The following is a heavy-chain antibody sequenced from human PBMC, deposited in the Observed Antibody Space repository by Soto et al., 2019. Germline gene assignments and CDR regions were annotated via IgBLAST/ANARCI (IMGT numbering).Heavy chain of an antibody. CDR3: ARDERGTCTSTSCYYFDY. CDR1: GYTFTAYG. CDR2: VSTNNADT. Sequence: GASVKVSCKTSGYTFTAYGLAWLRQAPGQRPEWMGWVSTNNADTNYAQKLQGRVTLTTDTSTGTAYMELRSLRSDDTAVYYCARDERGTCTSTSCYYFDYWGQGTLVTVSS. V-gene: IGHV1-18*01. J-gene: IGHJ4*02. D-gene: IGHD2-2*01.